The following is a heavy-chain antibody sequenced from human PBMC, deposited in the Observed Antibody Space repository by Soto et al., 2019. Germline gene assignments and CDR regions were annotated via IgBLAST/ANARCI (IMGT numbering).Heavy chain of an antibody. Sequence: SETLSLTCTVSGGSISSYYLSWIRQPPGKGLEWIGYIYYSGSTNYNPSLKSRVTISVDTSKNQFSLKLSSVTAADTAVYYCARDSSSWVLGFDPWGQGTLVTISS. CDR2: IYYSGST. V-gene: IGHV4-59*01. CDR1: GGSISSYY. D-gene: IGHD6-13*01. CDR3: ARDSSSWVLGFDP. J-gene: IGHJ5*02.